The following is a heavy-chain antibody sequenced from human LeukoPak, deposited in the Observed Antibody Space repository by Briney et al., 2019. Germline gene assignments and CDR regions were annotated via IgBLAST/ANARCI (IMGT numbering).Heavy chain of an antibody. CDR1: GFNFNNFA. CDR3: AKGAEIDH. V-gene: IGHV3-23*01. J-gene: IGHJ4*02. Sequence: GGSLRLSCAASGFNFNNFAMSWVRQARGKALEWLSAMTGPADTTYYAESVKGRFTISRDYSKSMVFLQMNSLRVEDTAIYYCAKGAEIDHWGQGTLVTVSS. CDR2: MTGPADTT.